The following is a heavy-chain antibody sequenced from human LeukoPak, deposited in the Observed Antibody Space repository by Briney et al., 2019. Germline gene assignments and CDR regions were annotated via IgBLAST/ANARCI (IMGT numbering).Heavy chain of an antibody. J-gene: IGHJ4*02. CDR1: GFTFSSYG. CDR2: ISSNGGST. CDR3: ARGGYCSSTSCYGADY. V-gene: IGHV3-64*01. Sequence: PGGSLRLSCAASGFTFSSYGMHWVRQAPGKGLEYVSAISSNGGSTYYANSVKGRFTISRDNSKNTLYLQMGSLRAEDMAVYYCARGGYCSSTSCYGADYWGQGTLVTVSS. D-gene: IGHD2-2*01.